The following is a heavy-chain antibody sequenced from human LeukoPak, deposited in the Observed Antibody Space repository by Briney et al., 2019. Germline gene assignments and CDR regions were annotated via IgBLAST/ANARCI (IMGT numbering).Heavy chain of an antibody. CDR2: IYYSGST. J-gene: IGHJ3*02. D-gene: IGHD6-13*01. CDR1: GGSISSSSYY. V-gene: IGHV4-39*07. Sequence: PSETLSLTCTVSGGSISSSSYYWGWIRQPPGKGLEWIGSIYYSGSTYYNPSLKSRVTISVDTSKNQFSLKLSSVTAADTAVYYCASDRGSKLAAAGYDAFDIWGQGTMVTVSS. CDR3: ASDRGSKLAAAGYDAFDI.